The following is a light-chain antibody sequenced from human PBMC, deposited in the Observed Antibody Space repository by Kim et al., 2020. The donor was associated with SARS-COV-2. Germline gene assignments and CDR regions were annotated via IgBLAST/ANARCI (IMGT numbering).Light chain of an antibody. CDR2: GAS. J-gene: IGKJ2*01. CDR1: QSVSSSY. CDR3: QQYGSSPPKT. V-gene: IGKV3-20*01. Sequence: PGKRATLACRASQSVSSSYLAWYQQKPGQAPRLLIYGASSRATGIPDRFSGSGSGTDFTLTISRLEPEDFAVYYCQQYGSSPPKTFGQGTKLEI.